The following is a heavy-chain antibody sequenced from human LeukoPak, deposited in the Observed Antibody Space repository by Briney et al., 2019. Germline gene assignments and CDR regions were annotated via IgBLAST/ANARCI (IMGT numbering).Heavy chain of an antibody. CDR1: GFNFSTYA. Sequence: GGSLRLSCAASGFNFSTYAMNWVRQAPGKGLEWVSLIRGSSDSTYYADSVKGRFTISRDNSKNTLYLQLNSLRAEDTAVYYCARDFLETPYCSGGSCFHYYYGMDVWGQGTTVTVSS. D-gene: IGHD2-15*01. V-gene: IGHV3-23*01. CDR3: ARDFLETPYCSGGSCFHYYYGMDV. CDR2: IRGSSDST. J-gene: IGHJ6*02.